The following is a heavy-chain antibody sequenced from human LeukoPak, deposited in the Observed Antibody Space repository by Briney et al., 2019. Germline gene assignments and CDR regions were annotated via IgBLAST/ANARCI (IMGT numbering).Heavy chain of an antibody. CDR1: GFTFSSYS. J-gene: IGHJ4*02. D-gene: IGHD2-15*01. CDR2: ISSSSSYI. Sequence: GGSLRLSCAASGFTFSSYSRNWVRQAPGKGLEWVSSISSSSSYIYYADSVKGRFTISRDNAKNSLYLQMNSLRAEDTAVYYCARDGGDCSGGSCYKGDFDYWGQGTLVTVSS. CDR3: ARDGGDCSGGSCYKGDFDY. V-gene: IGHV3-21*01.